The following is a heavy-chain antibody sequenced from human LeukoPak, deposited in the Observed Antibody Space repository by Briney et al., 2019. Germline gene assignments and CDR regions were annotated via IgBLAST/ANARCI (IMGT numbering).Heavy chain of an antibody. CDR2: INHIGST. Sequence: SETLSLTCAVYGGSFSGYYWSCIRQPPGKGRLWSGEINHIGSTNYNPSLNSRVTISLDASKNQFSFHLRSATAADTAVYYCAREDTAMAYFDYWGQGTLVTVSS. CDR3: AREDTAMAYFDY. V-gene: IGHV4-34*01. D-gene: IGHD5-18*01. J-gene: IGHJ4*02. CDR1: GGSFSGYY.